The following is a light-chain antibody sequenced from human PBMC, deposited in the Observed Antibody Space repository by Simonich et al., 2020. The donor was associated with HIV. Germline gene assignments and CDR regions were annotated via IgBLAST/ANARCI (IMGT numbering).Light chain of an antibody. V-gene: IGLV2-8*01. CDR1: SIDVGRYDY. CDR3: SSYAGSNNLV. J-gene: IGLJ2*01. CDR2: AVN. Sequence: QSVLTQPPSVSGAPGQRVTISCTGTSIDVGRYDYVSWYQQHPGKAPKLIIYAVNMRPSGVPDRFSGSKSGNTASRTVSGLQAEDEAHYYCSSYAGSNNLVFGGGTKLTVL.